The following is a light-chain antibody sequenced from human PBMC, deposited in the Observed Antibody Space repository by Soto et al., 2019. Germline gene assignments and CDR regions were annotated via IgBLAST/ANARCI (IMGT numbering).Light chain of an antibody. J-gene: IGKJ1*01. Sequence: DFVMTQAPDSLAVSLGERATINCKSSQSVLYNSNNKNHLGWFQQKPGHPPKLLIYGASFRPSGVPDRFSGSGSGTDFSLTISSLEAEDVAVYYCQQHYTTPRTFGQGTKVDIK. V-gene: IGKV4-1*01. CDR3: QQHYTTPRT. CDR1: QSVLYNSNNKNH. CDR2: GAS.